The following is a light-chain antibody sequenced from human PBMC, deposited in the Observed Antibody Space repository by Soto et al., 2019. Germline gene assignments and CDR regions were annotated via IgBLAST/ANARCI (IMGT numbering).Light chain of an antibody. CDR3: QQYHDFWK. Sequence: DIQMPHSPSTMSASLLYIVIITCRASQSVRTWLAWYQQKPGKAPKLLIYDVSTLESGVPSRFSGSGSGTEFTLTISSLQPDDFATYYCQQYHDFWKFGQGTKGDIK. V-gene: IGKV1-5*01. J-gene: IGKJ1*01. CDR1: QSVRTW. CDR2: DVS.